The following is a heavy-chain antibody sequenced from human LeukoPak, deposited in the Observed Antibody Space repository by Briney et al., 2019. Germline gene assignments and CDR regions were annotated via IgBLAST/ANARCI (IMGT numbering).Heavy chain of an antibody. V-gene: IGHV3-30*03. J-gene: IGHJ4*02. Sequence: GGSLRLSCAASGFTFSSFVMHWVRQAPGKGLEWVAVISYDGTNKYYADSVKGRFTISRDNAKNSLYLQMNSLRAEDTAVYYCAREGYYYDSSGYCFDYWGQGTLVTVSS. D-gene: IGHD3-22*01. CDR1: GFTFSSFV. CDR3: AREGYYYDSSGYCFDY. CDR2: ISYDGTNK.